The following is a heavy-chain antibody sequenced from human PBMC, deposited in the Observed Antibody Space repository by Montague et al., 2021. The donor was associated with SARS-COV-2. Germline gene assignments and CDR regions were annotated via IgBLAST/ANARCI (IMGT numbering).Heavy chain of an antibody. J-gene: IGHJ5*01. V-gene: IGHV4-61*02. CDR2: VYISGST. D-gene: IGHD3-10*01. CDR3: ARGSGDGPGSSFNWFDS. CDR1: GDSINNVNYF. Sequence: TLSLTCSVFGDSINNVNYFWSWIRQPAGKGLEWIGRVYISGSTDYNPPLKSRVTMLLDKSANELTLQVTSVTAAETAVYYCARGSGDGPGSSFNWFDSWGQGLVVTVSS.